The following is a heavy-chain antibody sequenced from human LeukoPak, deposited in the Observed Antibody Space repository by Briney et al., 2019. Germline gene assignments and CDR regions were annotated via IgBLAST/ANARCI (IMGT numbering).Heavy chain of an antibody. CDR3: ATRDNDYSTHRHY. CDR2: IYYSGST. Sequence: SETLSLTCAVYGGSFSGYYWSWIRQPPGKGLEWIGSIYYSGSTYYNPPLKSRVTISVDTSKNQFSLKLSSVTAADTAVYYCATRDNDYSTHRHYWGQGTLVTVSS. V-gene: IGHV4-34*01. D-gene: IGHD4-11*01. CDR1: GGSFSGYY. J-gene: IGHJ4*02.